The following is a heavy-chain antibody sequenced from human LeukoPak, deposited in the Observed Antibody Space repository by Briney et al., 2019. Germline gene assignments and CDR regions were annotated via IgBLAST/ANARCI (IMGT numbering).Heavy chain of an antibody. CDR1: GFTFSSYA. CDR2: ISSNGGST. CDR3: ARGYYDSSGYPANSYLPLLPDYMDV. Sequence: PGGSLRLSCAASGFTFSSYAMHWVRQAPGKGLEYVSAISSNGGSTYYANSVKGRFTISRDNSKNTLYLQMGSLRAEDMAVYYCARGYYDSSGYPANSYLPLLPDYMDVWGKGTTVTVSS. J-gene: IGHJ6*03. V-gene: IGHV3-64*01. D-gene: IGHD3-22*01.